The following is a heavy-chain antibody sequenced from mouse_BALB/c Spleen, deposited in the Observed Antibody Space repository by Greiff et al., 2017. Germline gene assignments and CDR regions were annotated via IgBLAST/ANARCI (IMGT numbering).Heavy chain of an antibody. CDR2: IDPANGNT. CDR3: ARGGDGFWFAY. D-gene: IGHD2-3*01. CDR1: GFNIKDTY. J-gene: IGHJ3*01. V-gene: IGHV14-3*02. Sequence: VQLQQSGAELVKPGASVKLSCTASGFNIKDTYMHWVKQRPEQGLEWIGRIDPANGNTKYDPKFQGKATITADTSSNTAYLQLSSLTSEDSAVYYCARGGDGFWFAYWGQGTLVTVSA.